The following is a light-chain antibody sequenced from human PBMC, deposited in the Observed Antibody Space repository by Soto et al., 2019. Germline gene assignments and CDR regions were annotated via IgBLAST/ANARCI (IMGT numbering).Light chain of an antibody. CDR2: DVS. CDR1: ESVSSTS. CDR3: HQRSRWPRT. Sequence: EIVLTQSPATLSLSPGERATLSCRASESVSSTSLTWLQHRPGQAPRLLIYDVSTRAPGIPARFSGSGSGTAFTLTISNLEPEDFAVYYCHQRSRWPRTFGQGTKLDMK. V-gene: IGKV3-11*01. J-gene: IGKJ2*01.